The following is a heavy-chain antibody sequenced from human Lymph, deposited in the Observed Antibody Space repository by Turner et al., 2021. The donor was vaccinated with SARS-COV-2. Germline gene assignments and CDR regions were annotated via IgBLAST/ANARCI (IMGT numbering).Heavy chain of an antibody. J-gene: IGHJ4*02. CDR1: GFTCSYYW. D-gene: IGHD1-26*01. V-gene: IGHV3-7*01. CDR2: IKQDGSEK. CDR3: ARMGSSSWYFDY. Sequence: VRRVESGGGLARPGGARRLSGPASGFTCSYYWLRWVRQAPGKGLEWVANIKQDGSEKYYVDSVKGRFTISRDNAKNSLFRQMNSLRAEDTAVYYCARMGSSSWYFDYWGQGTLVTVSS.